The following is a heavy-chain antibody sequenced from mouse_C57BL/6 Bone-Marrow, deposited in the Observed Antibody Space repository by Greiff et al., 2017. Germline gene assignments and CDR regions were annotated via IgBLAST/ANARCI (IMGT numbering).Heavy chain of an antibody. V-gene: IGHV1-69*01. Sequence: QVQLQQPGAELVMPGASVKLSCKASGYTFTSYWMHWVKQRPGQGLEWIGEIDPSDSYTNYNQKFKGQSTLTVDKSSSTAYMQLSSLTSEDSAVDYCARRGAYSNYAWFAYWGQGTLVTVSA. D-gene: IGHD2-5*01. CDR2: IDPSDSYT. CDR1: GYTFTSYW. CDR3: ARRGAYSNYAWFAY. J-gene: IGHJ3*01.